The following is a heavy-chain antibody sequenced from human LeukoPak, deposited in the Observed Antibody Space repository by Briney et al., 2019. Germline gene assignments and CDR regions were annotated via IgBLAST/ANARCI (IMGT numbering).Heavy chain of an antibody. CDR3: ARVQRGYSYNPLGYYYYYMDV. Sequence: GGSLRLSCAASGFTFISYWLTWVRQAPGKGLEWVANIKQDGSEKYYAGSVKGRFTISRDNAKNSLYLQMNSLRAEDTAVYYCARVQRGYSYNPLGYYYYYMDVWGKGTTVTVSS. J-gene: IGHJ6*03. CDR2: IKQDGSEK. D-gene: IGHD5-18*01. V-gene: IGHV3-7*01. CDR1: GFTFISYW.